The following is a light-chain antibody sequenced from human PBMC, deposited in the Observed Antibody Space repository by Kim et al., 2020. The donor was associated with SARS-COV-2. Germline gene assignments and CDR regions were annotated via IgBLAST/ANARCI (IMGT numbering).Light chain of an antibody. CDR2: WAS. CDR3: LQYYDPPHT. CDR1: QSGLSTSNNKNY. Sequence: RATMNCKSSQSGLSTSNNKNYLGWYQQKPGHPPKLLFYWASSRGSGVPDRFSGSGSGTDFTLTISSLQAEDVAVYYSLQYYDPPHTFGQGTKLEI. V-gene: IGKV4-1*01. J-gene: IGKJ2*01.